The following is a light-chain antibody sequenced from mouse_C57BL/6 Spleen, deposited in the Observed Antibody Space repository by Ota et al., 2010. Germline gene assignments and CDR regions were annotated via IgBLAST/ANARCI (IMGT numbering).Light chain of an antibody. CDR3: QNDYSYPLT. V-gene: IGKV8-19*01. CDR1: QSLLNSGNQKNY. Sequence: MTQSPSPSSVSAGEKVTMSCKSSQSLLNSGNQKNYLAWYQQKPGQPPKLLIYWASTRESGVPDRFTGSGSGTDFTLTISSVQAEDLAVYYCQNDYSYPLTFGAGTKLELK. J-gene: IGKJ5*01. CDR2: WAS.